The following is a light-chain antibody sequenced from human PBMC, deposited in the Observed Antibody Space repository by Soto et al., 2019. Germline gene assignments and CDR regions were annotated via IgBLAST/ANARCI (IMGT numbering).Light chain of an antibody. CDR3: QQYNSGWT. Sequence: DIQMTQSPSTLSASIGDRVTITCRASQSISSWLVWYQQKPGKAPKLLIFKASILESGVTSRFSGSGSGTEFTLTISNLQPDDIATYYCQQYNSGWTFGQGTKVEI. J-gene: IGKJ1*01. V-gene: IGKV1-5*03. CDR2: KAS. CDR1: QSISSW.